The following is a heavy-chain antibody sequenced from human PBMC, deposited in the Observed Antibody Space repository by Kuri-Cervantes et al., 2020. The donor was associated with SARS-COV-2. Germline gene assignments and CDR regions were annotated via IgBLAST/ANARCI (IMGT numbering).Heavy chain of an antibody. Sequence: GESLKISCSASGFTFSSYAMHWVRQAPGKGLEYVSAISSNGGSTYYADSVKGRFTISRDNAKNSLYLQMNSLRAEDTAVYYCARDSRGRWELLSYYYGMDVWGQGTTVTVSS. D-gene: IGHD1-26*01. J-gene: IGHJ6*02. CDR1: GFTFSSYA. CDR3: ARDSRGRWELLSYYYGMDV. V-gene: IGHV3-64*04. CDR2: ISSNGGST.